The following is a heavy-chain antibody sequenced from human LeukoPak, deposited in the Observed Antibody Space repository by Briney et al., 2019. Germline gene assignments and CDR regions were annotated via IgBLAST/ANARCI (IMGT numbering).Heavy chain of an antibody. CDR2: ISAYNGNT. J-gene: IGHJ3*02. CDR1: GYTFTSYG. V-gene: IGHV1-18*01. D-gene: IGHD2-2*01. CDR3: ARIGEVPAAFDALDI. Sequence: ASVKVSCKASGYTFTSYGISWVRQAPGQGLEWMGWISAYNGNTNYARKLQGRVTMTTDTSTSTAYMELRSLRSDDTAVYYCARIGEVPAAFDALDIWGQGTMVTVSS.